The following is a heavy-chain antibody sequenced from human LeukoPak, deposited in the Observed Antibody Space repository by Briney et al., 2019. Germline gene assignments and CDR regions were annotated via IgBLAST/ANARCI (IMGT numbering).Heavy chain of an antibody. J-gene: IGHJ4*02. CDR1: GFSLSSYA. V-gene: IGHV3-23*01. CDR3: AKGSDGGRPHYFDS. CDR2: ISDTGRST. Sequence: GGSLRLSCVASGFSLSSYAMGWVRQAPGKGLEWVTAISDTGRSTYYADSVKGRFTMSKDTSKTTVYLQMNSLRADDTGVYFCAKGSDGGRPHYFDSWGQGTLVTISS. D-gene: IGHD2-15*01.